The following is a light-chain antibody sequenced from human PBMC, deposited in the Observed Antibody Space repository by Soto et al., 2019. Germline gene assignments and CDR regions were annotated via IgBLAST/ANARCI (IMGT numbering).Light chain of an antibody. CDR2: EGS. CDR3: CSYAGSSPYV. V-gene: IGLV2-23*01. CDR1: SSDVGSYNL. J-gene: IGLJ1*01. Sequence: QSALTQPASVSGSPGQSITITCTGTSSDVGSYNLVSWYQQHPGNAPKLMSYEGSKRPSGVSNRFSGSKSGNTASLTISGLQAEDEADYYCCSYAGSSPYVFGTGTTVTVL.